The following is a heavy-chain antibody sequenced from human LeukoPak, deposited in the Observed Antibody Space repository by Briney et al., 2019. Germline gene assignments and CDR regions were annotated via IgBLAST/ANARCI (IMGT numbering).Heavy chain of an antibody. CDR1: GYTFTGYY. J-gene: IGHJ3*02. Sequence: ASVKVSCKASGYTFTGYYMHWVLQAPGQGLEWMGWINPNSGGTNCAQKFQGWVTMTRDTSISTAYMELSRLRSDDTAVYYCARDITGTTGLGVDAFDIWGQGTMVTVSS. CDR3: ARDITGTTGLGVDAFDI. V-gene: IGHV1-2*04. D-gene: IGHD1-20*01. CDR2: INPNSGGT.